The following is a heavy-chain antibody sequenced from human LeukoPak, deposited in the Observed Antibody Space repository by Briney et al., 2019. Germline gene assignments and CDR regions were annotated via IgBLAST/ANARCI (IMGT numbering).Heavy chain of an antibody. Sequence: GASEKVSCKASGYIFNKYGVSWVRQAPGQGLEWLAWISCYNGDTNYAQKFQGRVTMTRDTSTSTVYMELSSLRSEDTAVYYCARVLGGVSVQLERRGPYYFDYWGQGTLVTVSS. CDR2: ISCYNGDT. CDR1: GYIFNKYG. D-gene: IGHD1-1*01. J-gene: IGHJ4*02. CDR3: ARVLGGVSVQLERRGPYYFDY. V-gene: IGHV1-18*01.